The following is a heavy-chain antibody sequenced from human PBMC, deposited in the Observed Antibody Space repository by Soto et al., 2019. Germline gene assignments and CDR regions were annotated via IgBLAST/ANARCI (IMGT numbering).Heavy chain of an antibody. CDR1: GFTVSNNY. CDR2: IYSSGST. V-gene: IGHV3-53*01. Sequence: GGSLRLSCAASGFTVSNNYMTWVRQAPGKGLEWVSFIYSSGSTYYADSVKGRFTISRDNFKNTLYLQMNSLRAEDLVVFYCARGYSYTQPVFDYWGLGTLVTVSS. CDR3: ARGYSYTQPVFDY. D-gene: IGHD5-18*01. J-gene: IGHJ4*02.